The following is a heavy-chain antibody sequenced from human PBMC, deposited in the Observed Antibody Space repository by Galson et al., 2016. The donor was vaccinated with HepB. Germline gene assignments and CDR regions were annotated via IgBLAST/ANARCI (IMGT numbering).Heavy chain of an antibody. CDR3: AHWVRKIGTCCPFDY. Sequence: PALVKPTQTLTLTCTFSGFSLSTSAVAVGWIRQPPGKALEWLALIYWDDDTRYSPSRQSRPTITKNTSKNQVVLTMTNMDPVDTATYYCAHWVRKIGTCCPFDYWGQGTLVTVSS. V-gene: IGHV2-5*02. CDR1: GFSLSTSAVA. CDR2: IYWDDDT. J-gene: IGHJ4*02. D-gene: IGHD2-2*01.